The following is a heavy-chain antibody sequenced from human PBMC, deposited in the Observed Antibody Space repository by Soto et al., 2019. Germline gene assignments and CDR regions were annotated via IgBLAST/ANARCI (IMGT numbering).Heavy chain of an antibody. CDR2: INSDGSTT. CDR1: GFTFSSNW. Sequence: HPGGSLRLSCAASGFTFSSNWMHWVRQAPGKGLVWVSRINSDGSTTSYADSVKGQFTISRDNAKNTLYLQMNSLRADDTAVCYCARGSSSWYVSFDYWGQGMLVTVSS. V-gene: IGHV3-74*01. D-gene: IGHD6-13*01. CDR3: ARGSSSWYVSFDY. J-gene: IGHJ4*02.